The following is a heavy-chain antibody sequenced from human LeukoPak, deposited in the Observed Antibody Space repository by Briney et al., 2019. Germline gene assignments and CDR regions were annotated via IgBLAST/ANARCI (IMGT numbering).Heavy chain of an antibody. CDR1: GGSISSSSYY. CDR3: ARDSDIVGGGGSLPPFDP. V-gene: IGHV4-39*07. D-gene: IGHD2-15*01. Sequence: SETLSLTCTVSGGSISSSSYYWGWIRQPPGKGLEWIGSIYYSGSTYYNPSLKSRVTISVDTSKNQFSLKLSSVTAADTAVYYCARDSDIVGGGGSLPPFDPWGQGTLVTVSS. CDR2: IYYSGST. J-gene: IGHJ5*02.